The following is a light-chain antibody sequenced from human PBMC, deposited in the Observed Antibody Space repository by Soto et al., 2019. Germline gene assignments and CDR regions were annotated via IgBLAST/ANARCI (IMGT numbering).Light chain of an antibody. CDR1: SSDLSGYNY. V-gene: IGLV2-14*01. CDR3: SSYASSRGV. Sequence: QSVLAQSASVSGSPGQSITISCTGTSSDLSGYNYVSWYQQHPGKAPKLIVYEVSNRPSGVSNRFTGSKSGNTASLTISGLQAEDEADYYCSSYASSRGVFGTGTKVTVL. CDR2: EVS. J-gene: IGLJ1*01.